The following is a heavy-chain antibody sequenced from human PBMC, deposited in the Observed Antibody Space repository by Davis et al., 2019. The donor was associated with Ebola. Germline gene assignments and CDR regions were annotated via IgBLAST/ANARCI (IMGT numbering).Heavy chain of an antibody. J-gene: IGHJ6*02. Sequence: GGSLRLSCTDSVITFSSYAMSWVRQAPGKGLEWVSAISGSGGSTYYADSVKGRFTISRDNSKNTLYLQMNSLRAEDTAVYYCAKDIRGSIFGVVKDVWGQGTTVTVSS. CDR3: AKDIRGSIFGVVKDV. D-gene: IGHD3-3*01. V-gene: IGHV3-23*01. CDR1: VITFSSYA. CDR2: ISGSGGST.